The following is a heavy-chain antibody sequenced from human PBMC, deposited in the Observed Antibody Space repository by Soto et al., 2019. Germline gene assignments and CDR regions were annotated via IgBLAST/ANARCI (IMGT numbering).Heavy chain of an antibody. J-gene: IGHJ4*02. CDR1: GYSFTSHE. CDR3: ARHATYYGLLSGYYFDY. D-gene: IGHD3-3*01. CDR2: IHPGDSAT. Sequence: PGESLKISCKGSGYSFTSHEIAWVRQMPGKGLEWMGIIHPGDSATRYSPSFQGQVTISADKSITTAYLQWSSLKASDTAIYYCARHATYYGLLSGYYFDYWGQGTLVTVSS. V-gene: IGHV5-51*01.